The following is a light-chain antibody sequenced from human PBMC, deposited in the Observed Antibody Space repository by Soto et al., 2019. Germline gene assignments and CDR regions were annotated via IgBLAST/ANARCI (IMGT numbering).Light chain of an antibody. Sequence: QSALTQPASVSGSHGQSITISCTGTSSDVGGYNYVSWYQQHPDKAPKLMIYEVSNRPSGVSNRFSGSKSGNTASLTISGLQAEDEADYHCSLYTTNRVLFGGGTKLTVL. V-gene: IGLV2-14*01. CDR1: SSDVGGYNY. CDR2: EVS. J-gene: IGLJ2*01. CDR3: SLYTTNRVL.